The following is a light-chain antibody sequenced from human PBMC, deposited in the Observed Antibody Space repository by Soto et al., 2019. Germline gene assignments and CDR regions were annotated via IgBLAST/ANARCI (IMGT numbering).Light chain of an antibody. CDR3: QQRSNWPPVT. CDR1: QSVSSY. CDR2: DAS. V-gene: IGKV3-11*01. Sequence: EIVLTHSPATLSLSPGERATLSCRASQSVSSYLAWYQRKPGQAPRLLIYDASNRATGIPARFSGSGSGTDFTLTISSLEPEDFAIYYCQQRSNWPPVTFGGGTKVEIK. J-gene: IGKJ4*01.